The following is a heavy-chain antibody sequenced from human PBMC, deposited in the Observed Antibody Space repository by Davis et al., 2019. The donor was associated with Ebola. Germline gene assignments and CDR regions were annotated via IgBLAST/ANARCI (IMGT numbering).Heavy chain of an antibody. CDR1: GGTFSTYT. Sequence: ASVKVSCKASGGTFSTYTISWVRQAPGQGLEWMGWINPHNGNTNYAQNVQGRVTMTTDTPTSTAYMEVGSLRSDDTAVYYCARAQFPTTSDHWGQGTLVTVSS. V-gene: IGHV1-18*01. CDR2: INPHNGNT. CDR3: ARAQFPTTSDH. D-gene: IGHD1-1*01. J-gene: IGHJ4*02.